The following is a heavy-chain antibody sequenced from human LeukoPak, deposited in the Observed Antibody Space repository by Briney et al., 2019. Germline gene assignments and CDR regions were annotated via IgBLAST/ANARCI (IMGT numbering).Heavy chain of an antibody. V-gene: IGHV3-48*04. CDR2: ISSSGSTI. D-gene: IGHD4-23*01. CDR1: GFTFSSYS. CDR3: ARGDTAVVYYFDY. Sequence: PGGSLRLSCAASGFTFSSYSMNWVRQAPGKGLEWVSYISSSGSTIYYADSVKGRFTISRDNAKNSLYLQMNSLRAEDTAVYYCARGDTAVVYYFDYWGQGTLVTVSS. J-gene: IGHJ4*02.